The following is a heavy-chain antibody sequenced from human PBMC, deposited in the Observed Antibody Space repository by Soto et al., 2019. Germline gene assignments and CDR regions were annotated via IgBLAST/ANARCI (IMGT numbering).Heavy chain of an antibody. CDR1: GFTFSSYA. Sequence: GGSLRLSCAASGFTFSSYAMHWVRQAPGKGLEWVAVISYDGSNKYYADSVKGRFTISRDNSKNTLYLQMNSLRAEDTAVYYCARGNVLLWFGESYFDYWGQGTLVTVSS. V-gene: IGHV3-30-3*01. CDR3: ARGNVLLWFGESYFDY. CDR2: ISYDGSNK. J-gene: IGHJ4*02. D-gene: IGHD3-10*01.